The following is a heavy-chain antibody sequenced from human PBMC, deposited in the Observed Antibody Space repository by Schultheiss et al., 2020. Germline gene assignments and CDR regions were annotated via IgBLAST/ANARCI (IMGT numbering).Heavy chain of an antibody. V-gene: IGHV4-39*02. CDR1: GGSISSSSYY. CDR2: IYYSGST. Sequence: SETLSLTCTVSGGSISSSSYYWGWIRQPPGKGLEWIGSIYYSGSTYYNPSLKSRVTISVDTSKNQFSLKLTSVTAADTAVYYCARGSRYQVLFDFWGQGTLVTVSS. D-gene: IGHD2-2*01. J-gene: IGHJ4*02. CDR3: ARGSRYQVLFDF.